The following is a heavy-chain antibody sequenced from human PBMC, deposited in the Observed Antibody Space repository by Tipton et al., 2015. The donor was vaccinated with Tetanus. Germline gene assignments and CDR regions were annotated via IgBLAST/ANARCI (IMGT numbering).Heavy chain of an antibody. CDR2: IYYSGST. CDR3: ARHTPIRFLEWLYFDY. CDR1: GGSISSSSYY. D-gene: IGHD3-3*01. V-gene: IGHV4-39*01. J-gene: IGHJ4*02. Sequence: TLSLTCTVSGGSISSSSYYWGWIRQPPGKGLEWIGSIYYSGSTYYNPSLKSRVTISVDTSKNQFSLKLSSVTAADTAVYYCARHTPIRFLEWLYFDYWGQGTLVTVSS.